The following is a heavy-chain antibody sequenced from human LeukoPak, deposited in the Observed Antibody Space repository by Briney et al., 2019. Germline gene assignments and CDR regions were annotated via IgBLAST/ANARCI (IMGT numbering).Heavy chain of an antibody. D-gene: IGHD3-10*01. Sequence: SETLSLTCAVYGESFSGYFWIWIRQPTGKGLEWIGEINHSGYTNYNPSLKSRVTISVDTSKKQFSLRLNSVTAADTAVYYCARIWPDLWGRGTLVTVSS. CDR2: INHSGYT. V-gene: IGHV4-34*01. CDR1: GESFSGYF. J-gene: IGHJ2*01. CDR3: ARIWPDL.